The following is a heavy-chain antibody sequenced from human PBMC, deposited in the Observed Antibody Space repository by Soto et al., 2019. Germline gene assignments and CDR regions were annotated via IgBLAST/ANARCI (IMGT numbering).Heavy chain of an antibody. Sequence: LRLSCAASGFTFSSYWMSWVRQAPGKGLEWVANIKQDGSEKYYVDSVKGRFTISRDNAKNSLYLQMNSLRAEDTAVYYCARLYYDILTGYPDWGQGTLVTVSS. V-gene: IGHV3-7*03. CDR3: ARLYYDILTGYPD. CDR1: GFTFSSYW. D-gene: IGHD3-9*01. J-gene: IGHJ4*02. CDR2: IKQDGSEK.